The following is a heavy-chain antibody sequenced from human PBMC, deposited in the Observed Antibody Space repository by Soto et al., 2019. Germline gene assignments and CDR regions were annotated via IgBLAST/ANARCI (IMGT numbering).Heavy chain of an antibody. V-gene: IGHV3-66*01. D-gene: IGHD6-13*01. J-gene: IGHJ5*02. Sequence: GGSLRLSCAASGFTVTSNYMSWVRQAPGNGLEWVSVVHSSGNTYYGASVKGRFTISRDISKNTLYLQMNSLRAEDTAADYCARAPYSSSWYTFDPWGQGTLVTVSS. CDR2: VHSSGNT. CDR1: GFTVTSNY. CDR3: ARAPYSSSWYTFDP.